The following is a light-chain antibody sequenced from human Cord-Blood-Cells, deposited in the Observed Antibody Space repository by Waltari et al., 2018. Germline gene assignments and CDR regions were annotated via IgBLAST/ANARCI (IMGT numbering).Light chain of an antibody. CDR1: SLRSYY. Sequence: SSELTQAPAVSVALGQTVRITCHGDSLRSYYASWYQQKPGQAPVLVIYGKNNRPSGTPDRFSGSSSGNTASLTITGAQAEDEADYYCNSRDSSGNHYVFGTGTKVTVL. V-gene: IGLV3-19*01. CDR3: NSRDSSGNHYV. CDR2: GKN. J-gene: IGLJ1*01.